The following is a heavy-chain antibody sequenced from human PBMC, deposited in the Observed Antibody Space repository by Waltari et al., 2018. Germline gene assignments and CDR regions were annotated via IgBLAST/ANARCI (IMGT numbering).Heavy chain of an antibody. CDR1: GLKVSTCV. CDR3: ARFYGSGSYFES. CDR2: IDSGGSA. D-gene: IGHD3-10*01. Sequence: EVQLVETGGGLIQPGGSLRLSCAASGLKVSTCVLSWVRQAPGKGLGWVSYIDSGGSAYYIDAVKGRFTISRDNSKNTLYLQMNRLTADDTAVYYCARFYGSGSYFESWGQGALVTVSS. V-gene: IGHV3-53*02. J-gene: IGHJ4*02.